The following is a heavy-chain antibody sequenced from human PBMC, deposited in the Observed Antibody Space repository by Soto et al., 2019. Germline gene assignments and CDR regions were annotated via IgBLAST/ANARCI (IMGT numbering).Heavy chain of an antibody. V-gene: IGHV3-7*01. CDR1: GFTFSSYW. CDR3: AKDLTYYGSAPGSDYNPISNAY. CDR2: INQDGSEK. D-gene: IGHD3-10*01. Sequence: EVYLVESGGGLVQPGASLRLSCAASGFTFSSYWMTWVRQAPGKGREWVANINQDGSEKYYVDSVRGRFSISRDNAKNSLSLQMSSLRAEDTAVYYCAKDLTYYGSAPGSDYNPISNAYWGQGTLVTVSS. J-gene: IGHJ4*02.